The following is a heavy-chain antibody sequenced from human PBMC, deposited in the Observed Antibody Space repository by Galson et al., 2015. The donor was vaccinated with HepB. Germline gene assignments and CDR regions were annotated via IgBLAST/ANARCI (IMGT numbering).Heavy chain of an antibody. Sequence: SLRLSCAASGFTFSSYEMNWVRQAPGKGPEWVSYISRTGSTIYYADSVKGRFTISRDNAKNSLYLQMNSLRAEDTAIYYCARDSAAMVRGILDYWGQGTLVTVSS. CDR1: GFTFSSYE. J-gene: IGHJ4*02. D-gene: IGHD3-10*01. CDR2: ISRTGSTI. CDR3: ARDSAAMVRGILDY. V-gene: IGHV3-48*03.